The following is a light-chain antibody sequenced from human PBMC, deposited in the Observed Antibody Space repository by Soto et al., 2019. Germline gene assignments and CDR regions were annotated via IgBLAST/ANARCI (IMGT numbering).Light chain of an antibody. J-gene: IGKJ5*01. CDR1: QSISSH. CDR2: VAS. V-gene: IGKV1-39*01. Sequence: DIQMTQSPSSLSASVGDRVTITCRASQSISSHLNWYQQKPGQAPKLLIYVASSLQSGVPSRFSGSISGTDFTLTISSLQPEDFATYYCQQTYSTPITFGQGTRLEIK. CDR3: QQTYSTPIT.